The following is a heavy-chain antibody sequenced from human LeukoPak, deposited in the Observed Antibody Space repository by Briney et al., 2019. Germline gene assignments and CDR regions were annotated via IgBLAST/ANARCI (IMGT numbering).Heavy chain of an antibody. CDR2: FDPEDGET. V-gene: IGHV1-24*01. D-gene: IGHD3-22*01. Sequence: ASVKVSCKVSGYTLTELSMHWVRQAPGKGLERMGGFDPEDGETIYAQKFQGRVTMTEDTSTDTAYMELSSLRSEDTAVYYCATGLGDSSGYYFDYWGQGTLVTVSS. J-gene: IGHJ4*02. CDR3: ATGLGDSSGYYFDY. CDR1: GYTLTELS.